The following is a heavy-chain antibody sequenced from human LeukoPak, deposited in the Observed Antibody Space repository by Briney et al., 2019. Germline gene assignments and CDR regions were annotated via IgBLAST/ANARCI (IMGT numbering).Heavy chain of an antibody. CDR3: ARGPPFDY. Sequence: GGSLRLSCAASGFMFRSYSMNWVRQAPGKGLEWVSSISGSSSSIYYSDSVKGRFTIFRDNAKNSLFLEMNSLRADDTAVYYCARGPPFDYWGQGTLVTVSS. CDR2: ISGSSSSI. J-gene: IGHJ4*02. CDR1: GFMFRSYS. V-gene: IGHV3-21*06.